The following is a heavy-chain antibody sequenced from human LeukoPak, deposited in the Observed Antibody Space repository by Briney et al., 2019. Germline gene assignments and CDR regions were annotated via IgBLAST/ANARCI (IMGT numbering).Heavy chain of an antibody. CDR1: EFTFSTYG. J-gene: IGHJ4*02. V-gene: IGHV3-33*01. Sequence: GGSLRLSCEASEFTFSTYGMHWVRQAPGKGLEWVAVIWSDGSEKYYADSVKGRFTISRDNSKNTLYLQMNSLRSEDTAVYHCARDISSGYLAADYWGQGTLVTVSS. D-gene: IGHD3-22*01. CDR3: ARDISSGYLAADY. CDR2: IWSDGSEK.